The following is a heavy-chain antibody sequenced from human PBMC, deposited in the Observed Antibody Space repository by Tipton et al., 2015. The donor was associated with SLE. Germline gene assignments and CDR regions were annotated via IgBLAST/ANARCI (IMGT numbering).Heavy chain of an antibody. J-gene: IGHJ4*02. Sequence: TLSLTCAVYGGSFSGYYWSWIRQPPGKGLEWIGEINHSGSTNYNPSLKSRVTISVDTSKNQFSLKLSSVTAADTAVYYCASTTNSVTPYFDYWRQGTLVAVSS. CDR1: GGSFSGYY. V-gene: IGHV4-34*01. D-gene: IGHD4-17*01. CDR2: INHSGST. CDR3: ASTTNSVTPYFDY.